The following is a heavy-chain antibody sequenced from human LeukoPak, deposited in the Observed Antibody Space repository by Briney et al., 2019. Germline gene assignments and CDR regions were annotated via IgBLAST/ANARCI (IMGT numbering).Heavy chain of an antibody. D-gene: IGHD5-18*01. Sequence: PGRSLRLSCAASGFTFDDYAMHWVRQAPGKGLEWVSGISWNSGSIGYADSVKGRFTISRDNAKNSLYLQMNSLRAEDTALYYCAKAVDTAMVAHFDYWGQGTLVTVSS. J-gene: IGHJ4*02. CDR3: AKAVDTAMVAHFDY. CDR2: ISWNSGSI. CDR1: GFTFDDYA. V-gene: IGHV3-9*01.